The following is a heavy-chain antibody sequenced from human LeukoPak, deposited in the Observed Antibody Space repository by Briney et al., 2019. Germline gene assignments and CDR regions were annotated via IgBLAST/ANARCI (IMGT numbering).Heavy chain of an antibody. V-gene: IGHV1-69*13. D-gene: IGHD6-19*01. CDR2: IIPIFGTA. CDR3: ARVGYSSGWYTYFDY. CDR1: GGTFSSYA. J-gene: IGHJ4*02. Sequence: ASVKVSCRASGGTFSSYAISWVRQAPGQGLEWMGGIIPIFGTANYAQKFQGRVTITADESTSTAYMELSSLRSEDTAVYYCARVGYSSGWYTYFDYWGQGTLVTVSS.